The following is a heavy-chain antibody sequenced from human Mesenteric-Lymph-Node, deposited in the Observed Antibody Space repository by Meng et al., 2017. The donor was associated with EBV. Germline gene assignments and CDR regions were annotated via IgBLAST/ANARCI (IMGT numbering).Heavy chain of an antibody. D-gene: IGHD5-18*01. CDR2: TYYRSKWYN. Sequence: QVQLQQSGPGLVKPSQXPSLTCAISGDRVSSNSAAWNWIRQSPSRGLEWLGRTYYRSKWYNDYAVSVKSRITINPDTSKNQFSLQLNSVTPEDTAVYYCARDRLTAMVKGGWFDPWGQGTLVTVSS. J-gene: IGHJ5*02. CDR3: ARDRLTAMVKGGWFDP. V-gene: IGHV6-1*01. CDR1: GDRVSSNSAA.